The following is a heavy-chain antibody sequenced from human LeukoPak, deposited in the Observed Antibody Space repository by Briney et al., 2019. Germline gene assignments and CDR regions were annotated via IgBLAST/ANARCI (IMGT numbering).Heavy chain of an antibody. CDR3: ARERTRYYDSSDAFDI. D-gene: IGHD3-22*01. CDR2: IWYDGSNK. Sequence: GGSLRLSCAASGFTFSSYGMHWVRQAPGKGLEWVAVIWYDGSNKYYADSVKGRFTISRDNSKNTLYLQMNSLRAEDTAVYYCARERTRYYDSSDAFDIWGRGTMVTVSS. J-gene: IGHJ3*02. CDR1: GFTFSSYG. V-gene: IGHV3-33*01.